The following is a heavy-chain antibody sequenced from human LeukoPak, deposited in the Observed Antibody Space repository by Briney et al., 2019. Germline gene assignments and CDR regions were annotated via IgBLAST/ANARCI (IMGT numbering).Heavy chain of an antibody. V-gene: IGHV3-23*01. D-gene: IGHD3-10*02. CDR1: GSTVSTHG. Sequence: PGGSLRLSCAVSGSTVSTHGMSWVRQAPGKGLEGVSGISGSSGSTYYANSVKGRFTISRDNSKNTVYLQMNSLTAEDTAVYYCANSVFGWGQGTLVTVSS. CDR2: ISGSSGST. CDR3: ANSVFG. J-gene: IGHJ4*02.